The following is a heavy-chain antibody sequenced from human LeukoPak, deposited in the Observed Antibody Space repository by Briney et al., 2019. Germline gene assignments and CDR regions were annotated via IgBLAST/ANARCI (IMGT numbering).Heavy chain of an antibody. Sequence: GESLKISCKGSGYSITSYWISWVRQMPGKGLEWMGRIDPSDSYTNYSPSFQGHVTISADKSISTAYLQWSSLKASDTAMYYCARHGLPALRYYYGMDVWGKGTTVTVSS. J-gene: IGHJ6*04. V-gene: IGHV5-10-1*01. CDR3: ARHGLPALRYYYGMDV. D-gene: IGHD2-2*01. CDR2: IDPSDSYT. CDR1: GYSITSYW.